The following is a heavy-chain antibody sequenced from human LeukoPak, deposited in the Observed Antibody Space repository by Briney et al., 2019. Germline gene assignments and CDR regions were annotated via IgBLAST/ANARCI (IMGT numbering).Heavy chain of an antibody. CDR3: ARAVAAKVGFDP. Sequence: SETLSLTCTVSAYSISSRYYWGWIRQPPGKGLEWIGSIYHSGNTQYNPSLKSRVTISVDTSKNQFSLNLSSVTAADTAVYYCARAVAAKVGFDPWGQGTLVTVSS. CDR1: AYSISSRYY. CDR2: IYHSGNT. V-gene: IGHV4-38-2*02. J-gene: IGHJ5*02. D-gene: IGHD6-13*01.